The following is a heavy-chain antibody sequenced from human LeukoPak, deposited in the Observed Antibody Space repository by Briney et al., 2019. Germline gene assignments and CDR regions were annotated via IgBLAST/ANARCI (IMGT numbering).Heavy chain of an antibody. J-gene: IGHJ4*02. Sequence: PGGSLRLSCAASGFTFSSYGMHWVRQAPGKGLEWVAVISYDGSNKYYADSVKGRFTISRDNSKNTLYLQMNSLRAEDTAVYYCAKDYTLAAAGTGVDYWGQGTLVTVSS. CDR2: ISYDGSNK. V-gene: IGHV3-30*18. CDR1: GFTFSSYG. D-gene: IGHD6-13*01. CDR3: AKDYTLAAAGTGVDY.